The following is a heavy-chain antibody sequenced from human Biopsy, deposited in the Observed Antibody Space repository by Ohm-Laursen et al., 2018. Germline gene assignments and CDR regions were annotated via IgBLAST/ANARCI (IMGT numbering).Heavy chain of an antibody. Sequence: SETLSLTCSVSGGSMTGYEWSWIRLAPGKGLEWIGYIYYSGGTKYNPSLASRVTFSVDMSKSQFSLKLYSVTAADTAVYYCARVEAGTYYALDIWGQGALVAVSA. J-gene: IGHJ3*02. CDR2: IYYSGGT. CDR1: GGSMTGYE. D-gene: IGHD1-26*01. V-gene: IGHV4-59*01. CDR3: ARVEAGTYYALDI.